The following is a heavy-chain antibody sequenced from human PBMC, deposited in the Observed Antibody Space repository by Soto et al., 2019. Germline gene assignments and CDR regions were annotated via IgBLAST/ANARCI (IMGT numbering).Heavy chain of an antibody. CDR1: GGTFSSYA. CDR2: IIPIFGTA. D-gene: IGHD3-9*01. Sequence: SVKVSCKASGGTFSSYAIIWVRQAPGQGLEWMGGIIPIFGTANYAQKYQGRVTITADESTSTAYMELSSLRSEDTAVYYCARVPNRDYDILTGYLDYWGQGTLVTVSS. CDR3: ARVPNRDYDILTGYLDY. V-gene: IGHV1-69*13. J-gene: IGHJ4*02.